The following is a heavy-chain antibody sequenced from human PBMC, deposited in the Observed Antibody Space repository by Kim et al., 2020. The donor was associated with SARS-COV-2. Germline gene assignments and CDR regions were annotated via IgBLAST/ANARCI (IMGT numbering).Heavy chain of an antibody. J-gene: IGHJ5*02. CDR1: GYTFTSYG. D-gene: IGHD3-9*01. V-gene: IGHV1-18*01. CDR3: ARDFNAVLRYFDWLYPGDWFDP. CDR2: ISAYNGNT. Sequence: ASVKVSCKASGYTFTSYGISWVRQAPGQGLEWMGWISAYNGNTNYAQKLQGRVTMTTDTSTSTAYMELRSLRSDDTAVYYCARDFNAVLRYFDWLYPGDWFDPWGQGTLVTVSS.